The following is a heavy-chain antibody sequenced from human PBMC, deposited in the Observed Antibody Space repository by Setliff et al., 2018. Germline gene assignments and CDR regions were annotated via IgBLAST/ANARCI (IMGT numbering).Heavy chain of an antibody. J-gene: IGHJ4*02. V-gene: IGHV3-9*01. D-gene: IGHD3-3*01. CDR2: INWSGEII. CDR3: VRDISSASGILDF. Sequence: GGSLRLSCDVSGFTFDNHAMHWVRQAPGKGLEWVSGINWSGEIIGYADSVKGRFTFSRDNAKNSLFLEMNSLTVDDTALYYCVRDISSASGILDFWGQGTLVTVSS. CDR1: GFTFDNHA.